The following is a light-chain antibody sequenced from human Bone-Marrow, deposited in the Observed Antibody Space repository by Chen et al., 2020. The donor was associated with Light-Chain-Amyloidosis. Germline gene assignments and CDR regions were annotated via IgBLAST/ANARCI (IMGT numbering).Light chain of an antibody. V-gene: IGLV2-23*02. J-gene: IGLJ3*02. CDR3: CSYAGSSTLV. Sequence: QSALTQPASVSGSLGQSITISCSGTISDVGSYNLVSWYQQHPDKAPKLIIYEVRKRPSGFSNRFSGSKSGNTASLTISWRQGEDEADYYCCSYAGSSTLVFGGGTKLTVL. CDR1: ISDVGSYNL. CDR2: EVR.